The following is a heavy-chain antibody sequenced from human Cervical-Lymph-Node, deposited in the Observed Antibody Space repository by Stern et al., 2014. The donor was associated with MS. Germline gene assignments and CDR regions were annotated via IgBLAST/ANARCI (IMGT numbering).Heavy chain of an antibody. J-gene: IGHJ4*02. D-gene: IGHD5-12*01. Sequence: LQLVESGGGVVQPGRSLRLSCAASGFTFSYHAMHWDRQGPGKGIELVAVISYDGSDKNDADSVKGRFTISRDNSRNTLYLQMNSLRVDDTAVYYCARGGAVATSDYYFDYWGQGILVTVSS. CDR1: GFTFSYHA. CDR2: ISYDGSDK. V-gene: IGHV3-30*01. CDR3: ARGGAVATSDYYFDY.